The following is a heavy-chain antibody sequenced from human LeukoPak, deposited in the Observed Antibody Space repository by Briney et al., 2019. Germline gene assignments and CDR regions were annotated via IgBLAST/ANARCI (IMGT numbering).Heavy chain of an antibody. D-gene: IGHD1-26*01. CDR3: AKEVYSGSYLALQTGPSDY. CDR1: GFTFSSYA. Sequence: GGSLRLSCAASGFTFSSYAMSWVRQAPGKGLEWVSAISGSGGSTYYADSVKGRFTISRDNSKNTLYLQMNSLRAEDTAVYYCAKEVYSGSYLALQTGPSDYWGQGTLVTVSS. CDR2: ISGSGGST. J-gene: IGHJ4*02. V-gene: IGHV3-23*01.